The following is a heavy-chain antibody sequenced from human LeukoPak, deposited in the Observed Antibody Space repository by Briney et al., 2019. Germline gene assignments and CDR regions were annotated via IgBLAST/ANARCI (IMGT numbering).Heavy chain of an antibody. Sequence: PGGSLRLSCAASGFTVSSNYMSWVRQAPGKGLEWVSVIYAGGSTFYADSVKGGFTISRDNSKNTLYLQMNSLRAEDTAVYYCARDRGGYTYGYGWWFDPWGQGTLVTVSS. CDR3: ARDRGGYTYGYGWWFDP. D-gene: IGHD5-18*01. CDR1: GFTVSSNY. CDR2: IYAGGST. J-gene: IGHJ5*02. V-gene: IGHV3-66*01.